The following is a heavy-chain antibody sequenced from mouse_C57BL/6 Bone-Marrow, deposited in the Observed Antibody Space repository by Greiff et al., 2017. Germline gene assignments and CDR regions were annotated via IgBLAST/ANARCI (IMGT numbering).Heavy chain of an antibody. CDR2: IDPENGDT. V-gene: IGHV14-4*01. CDR1: GFNIKDDY. D-gene: IGHD1-1*01. Sequence: EVKLMESGAELVRPGASVKLSCTASGFNIKDDYMHWVKQRPEQGLEWIGWIDPENGDTEYASKFQGKATIPADTSSNTAYLQLSSLTSEDTAVYYCTTGYYGSSFLAYWGQGTLVTVSA. CDR3: TTGYYGSSFLAY. J-gene: IGHJ3*01.